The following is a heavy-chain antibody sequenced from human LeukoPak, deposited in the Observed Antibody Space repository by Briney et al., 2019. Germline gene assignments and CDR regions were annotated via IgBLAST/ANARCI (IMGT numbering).Heavy chain of an antibody. Sequence: ASVKVSCKASGGTFSSYAISWVRQAPGQGLEWMGGIIPIFGTANYAQRFQGRVTITADKSTSTAYMELSSLRSEDTAVYYCASLYCSSTSCPNDYWGQGTLVTVSS. J-gene: IGHJ4*02. CDR2: IIPIFGTA. CDR3: ASLYCSSTSCPNDY. CDR1: GGTFSSYA. V-gene: IGHV1-69*06. D-gene: IGHD2-2*01.